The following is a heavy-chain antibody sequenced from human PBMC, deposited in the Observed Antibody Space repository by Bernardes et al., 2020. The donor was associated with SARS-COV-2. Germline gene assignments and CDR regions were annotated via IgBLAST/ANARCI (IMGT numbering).Heavy chain of an antibody. D-gene: IGHD3-10*01. V-gene: IGHV1-2*04. J-gene: IGHJ6*02. CDR2: INPNSGGT. CDR3: ARYGAVTTKGYYYYGMDV. Sequence: AAAKVSCKASGYTFTGYYMHWVRQAPGQGLEWMGWINPNSGGTNYAQKFQGWVTMTRDTSISTAYMELSRLRSDDTAVYYCARYGAVTTKGYYYYGMDVWGQGTTVTVYS. CDR1: GYTFTGYY.